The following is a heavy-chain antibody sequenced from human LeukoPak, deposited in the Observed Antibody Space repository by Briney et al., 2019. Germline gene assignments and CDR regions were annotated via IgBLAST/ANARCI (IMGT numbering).Heavy chain of an antibody. Sequence: SQTLSLTCTVSGGSISSGDYYWSWIRQPPGKGLEWIGYIYYSGSTYYNPSLKSRVTISVDTSKNQFSLKLSSVTAADTAVYYCASSLRDGYPLDTFDIWGQGTMVTVSS. D-gene: IGHD5-24*01. V-gene: IGHV4-30-4*08. CDR3: ASSLRDGYPLDTFDI. CDR2: IYYSGST. CDR1: GGSISSGDYY. J-gene: IGHJ3*02.